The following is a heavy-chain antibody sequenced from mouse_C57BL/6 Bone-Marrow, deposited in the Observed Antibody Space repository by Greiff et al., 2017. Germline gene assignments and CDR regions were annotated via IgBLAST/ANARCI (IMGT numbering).Heavy chain of an antibody. CDR2: IYPGSGNT. CDR3: ARSRHYYGSTYFDD. V-gene: IGHV1-76*01. Sequence: QVQLQQSGAELVRPGASVKLSCKASGYTFTDYYINWVKQRPGQGLEWIARIYPGSGNTYYNEKFKGKATLTAEKSSSTAYMQLSSLTSEGSAVYFCARSRHYYGSTYFDDWGQGTTLTVSS. CDR1: GYTFTDYY. J-gene: IGHJ2*01. D-gene: IGHD1-1*01.